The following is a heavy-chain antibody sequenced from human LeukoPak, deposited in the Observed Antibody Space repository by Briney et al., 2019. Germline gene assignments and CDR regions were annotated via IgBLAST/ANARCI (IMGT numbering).Heavy chain of an antibody. CDR3: ARADWYGSFDY. Sequence: ASVKVSCKASGYTFTGYFMHWVRQAPGQGLEWMGWINPNSGGTNYAQMFQGRVTMTRGTSISTAYMELSRLRSDDTAVYYCARADWYGSFDYWGQGILVTVSS. V-gene: IGHV1-2*02. CDR1: GYTFTGYF. D-gene: IGHD3-9*01. CDR2: INPNSGGT. J-gene: IGHJ4*02.